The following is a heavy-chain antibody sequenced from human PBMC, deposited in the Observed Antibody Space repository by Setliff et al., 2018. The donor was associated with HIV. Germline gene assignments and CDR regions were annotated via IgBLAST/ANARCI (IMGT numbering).Heavy chain of an antibody. J-gene: IGHJ4*02. CDR3: ARGPPALYDSSGLFDY. V-gene: IGHV4-59*01. CDR2: IYYSGST. CDR1: GGSISSYY. D-gene: IGHD3-22*01. Sequence: SETLSLTCTVSGGSISSYYWSWIRQPPGKGLEWIGYIYYSGSTNYNPSLKSRVTISVDTSKNQFSLKLSSVTAADTAVYYCARGPPALYDSSGLFDYWGQGTLVTV.